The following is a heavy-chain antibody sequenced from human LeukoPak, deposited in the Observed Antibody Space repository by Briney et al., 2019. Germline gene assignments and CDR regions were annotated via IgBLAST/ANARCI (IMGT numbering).Heavy chain of an antibody. CDR1: GFTFSSYA. D-gene: IGHD1-26*01. V-gene: IGHV3-30-3*01. CDR3: AKEAASGSYCFAY. J-gene: IGHJ4*02. Sequence: PGGSLRLSCAASGFTFSSYAMHWVRQAPGKGLEWVAVISFDGSNKYYADSVKGRFTISRDNSKNTLYLQMNSLRAEDTAVYYCAKEAASGSYCFAYWGQGTLVTVSS. CDR2: ISFDGSNK.